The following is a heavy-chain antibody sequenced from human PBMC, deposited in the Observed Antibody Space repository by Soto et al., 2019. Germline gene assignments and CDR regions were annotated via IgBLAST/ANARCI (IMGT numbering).Heavy chain of an antibody. Sequence: QVQLVESGAGVVQPGRSLRLSCAASGFSFHNYGVHWVRQAPGKGLEWLAFMSFDGNEKYYVDSVRGRVDIFRDNSENTVYLQLNSLTIEDTSIYYCARGYGGSIDNWGQGTLVLVSS. D-gene: IGHD5-18*01. J-gene: IGHJ4*02. CDR1: GFSFHNYG. CDR3: ARGYGGSIDN. CDR2: MSFDGNEK. V-gene: IGHV3-30*03.